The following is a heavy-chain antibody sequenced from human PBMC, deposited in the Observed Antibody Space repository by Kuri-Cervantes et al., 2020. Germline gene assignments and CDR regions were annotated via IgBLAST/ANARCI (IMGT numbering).Heavy chain of an antibody. Sequence: SGPTVVNPTHTLTLTCTFSGFSLSTSGVGVGWIRRPPGKAMEWLALIYWDDDKRYSPPLKSRLTITKDTSKNQVVLKMTNMDPVDTATYYCAHSVSGYSGYDYWGQGALVTVSS. V-gene: IGHV2-5*02. CDR3: AHSVSGYSGYDY. CDR2: IYWDDDK. D-gene: IGHD5-12*01. J-gene: IGHJ4*02. CDR1: GFSLSTSGVG.